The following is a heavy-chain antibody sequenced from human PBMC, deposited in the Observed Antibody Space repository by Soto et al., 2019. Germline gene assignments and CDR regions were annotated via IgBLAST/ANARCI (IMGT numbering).Heavy chain of an antibody. D-gene: IGHD2-21*02. J-gene: IGHJ5*02. Sequence: ASVKVSCKASGYTFSIYDMNWVRQAPGQGLEWLGIINPSGGYTTYAQRFLGRVTMTSDTSTSTVHMELGSLTSEDTAVYYCARGGGIVVVTAPYDRWGQGTLVTVSS. CDR3: ARGGGIVVVTAPYDR. V-gene: IGHV1-46*03. CDR1: GYTFSIYD. CDR2: INPSGGYT.